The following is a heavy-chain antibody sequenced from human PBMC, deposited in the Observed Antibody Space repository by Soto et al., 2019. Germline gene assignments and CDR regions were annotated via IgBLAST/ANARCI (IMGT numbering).Heavy chain of an antibody. CDR1: GGSFSGYY. D-gene: IGHD4-17*01. V-gene: IGHV4-34*01. CDR2: INHSGST. CDR3: ARANGGLYYFDY. J-gene: IGHJ4*02. Sequence: PSETLSLTCAVYGGSFSGYYWSWIRQPPGKGLEWIGEINHSGSTNYNPSLKSRVTISVDTSKNTLYLQMNSLRAGDTAVYYCARANGGLYYFDYWGQGTLVTVSS.